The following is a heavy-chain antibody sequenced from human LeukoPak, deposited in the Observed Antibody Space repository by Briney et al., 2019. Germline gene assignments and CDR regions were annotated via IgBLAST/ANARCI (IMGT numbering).Heavy chain of an antibody. Sequence: SQTLSLTCTVSGGSISSGGYYWSWVRRHPGKGLEWLGYIYYSGTTHSNPSLKSRAPISLDTSQNQFSLKLDSVTAADTAVYYCAREGPIHYYERSGYLGDAFDIWGQGTMVTVSS. CDR3: AREGPIHYYERSGYLGDAFDI. J-gene: IGHJ3*02. V-gene: IGHV4-31*03. CDR2: IYYSGTT. D-gene: IGHD3-22*01. CDR1: GGSISSGGYY.